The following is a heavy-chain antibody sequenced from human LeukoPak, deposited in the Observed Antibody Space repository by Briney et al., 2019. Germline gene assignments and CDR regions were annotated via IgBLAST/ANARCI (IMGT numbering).Heavy chain of an antibody. D-gene: IGHD3-10*01. J-gene: IGHJ4*02. CDR2: IYYSGST. CDR3: ARGLVSGSYYY. V-gene: IGHV4-59*01. Sequence: SETLSLTCTVSGGSISSYYWSWIRQPPGKGLEWIGYIYYSGSTNYNPSLKSRVTISVDTSKNQFSLKLSSVTAADTAVYYCARGLVSGSYYYWGQGTLVTVSS. CDR1: GGSISSYY.